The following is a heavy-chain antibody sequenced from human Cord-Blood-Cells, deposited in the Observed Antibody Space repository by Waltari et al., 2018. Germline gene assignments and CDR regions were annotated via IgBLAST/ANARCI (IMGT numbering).Heavy chain of an antibody. CDR1: GGSFSGYY. CDR3: AREGGLAAAGTDY. CDR2: INHSGST. Sequence: QVQLQQWGAGLLTPSETLSLTCAVYGGSFSGYYWSWIRQPPGKGLEWIGEINHSGSTNYNPSLKSRVTISVDTSKNQFSLKLSSVTAADTAVYYCAREGGLAAAGTDYWGQGTLVTVSS. D-gene: IGHD6-13*01. J-gene: IGHJ4*02. V-gene: IGHV4-34*01.